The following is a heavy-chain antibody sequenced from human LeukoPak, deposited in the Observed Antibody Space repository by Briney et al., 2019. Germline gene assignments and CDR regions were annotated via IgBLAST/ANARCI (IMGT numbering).Heavy chain of an antibody. D-gene: IGHD1-26*01. CDR2: IIPIFGTA. CDR3: ARDGEWELLFGY. J-gene: IGHJ4*02. Sequence: GASVKVSCKASGGTFSSYAISWVRQAPGQGLEWMGGIIPIFGTANYAQKFQGRVTITADESTSTAYMELSSLRSEDTAVYYCARDGEWELLFGYWGQGTLVTVSS. V-gene: IGHV1-69*13. CDR1: GGTFSSYA.